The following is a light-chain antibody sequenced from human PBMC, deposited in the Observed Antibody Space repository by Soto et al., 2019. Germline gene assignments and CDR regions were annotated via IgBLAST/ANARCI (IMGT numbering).Light chain of an antibody. CDR1: QSVNSN. J-gene: IGKJ1*01. V-gene: IGKV3-15*01. Sequence: EIVMTQSPATLSVSPGEGATLSCRASQSVNSNLAWYRHKPGQAPRLLIYRASTRAAGLPARFSGTGSGTDFTLTVSSLQSEDFAVYYCQQYDNWPQTFGQGTKVDIK. CDR3: QQYDNWPQT. CDR2: RAS.